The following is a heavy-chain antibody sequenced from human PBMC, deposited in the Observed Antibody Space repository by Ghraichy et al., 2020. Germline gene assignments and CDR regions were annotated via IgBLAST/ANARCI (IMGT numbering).Heavy chain of an antibody. CDR2: IYYSGTT. D-gene: IGHD3-10*01. V-gene: IGHV4-30-2*06. J-gene: IGHJ5*02. Sequence: SETLSLTCAVSGGSINSPGYSWNWIRQSPGEALEWIGFIYYSGTTYYKPSLKSRLTISMDNSKNQISLSLTSVTAADTAFYYCSRGGTTIDRGVIINRFDAWGQGALVTVSS. CDR1: GGSINSPGYS. CDR3: SRGGTTIDRGVIINRFDA.